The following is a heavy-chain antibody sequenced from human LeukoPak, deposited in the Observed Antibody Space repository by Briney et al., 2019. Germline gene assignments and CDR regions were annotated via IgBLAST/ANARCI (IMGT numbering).Heavy chain of an antibody. CDR2: IYSGGST. CDR1: GFTVSTNY. J-gene: IGHJ4*02. V-gene: IGHV3-66*01. D-gene: IGHD3-10*01. CDR3: AREHYYGSGSFYYFDY. Sequence: GGSLRLSCAASGFTVSTNYMSWVRQAPGKGLEWVSVIYSGGSTYYADSVKGRFTISRDTSKNTLYLQMNSLRAEDMAVYYCAREHYYGSGSFYYFDYWGQGTLVTVSS.